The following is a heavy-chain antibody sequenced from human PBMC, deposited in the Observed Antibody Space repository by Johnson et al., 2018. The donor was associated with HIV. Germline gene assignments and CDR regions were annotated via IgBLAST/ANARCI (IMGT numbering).Heavy chain of an antibody. D-gene: IGHD4-23*01. CDR2: IRYDGSNN. CDR1: GFTLSNYG. Sequence: QVQLVESGGGVVQPGGSLRLSCAASGFTLSNYGMHWVRQAPGKGLEWVTFIRYDGSNNYYADSVKGRFTISRDNSKNTLYLQMNSLRAEDTAVYYCAKSPGKDHGGNSGAFDIWGQGTMVTVSS. J-gene: IGHJ3*02. V-gene: IGHV3-30*02. CDR3: AKSPGKDHGGNSGAFDI.